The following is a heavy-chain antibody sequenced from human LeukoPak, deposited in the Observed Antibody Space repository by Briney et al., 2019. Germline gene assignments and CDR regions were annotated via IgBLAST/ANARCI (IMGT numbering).Heavy chain of an antibody. Sequence: ASVKVSCKASGYTFTGYYMHWVRQAPGQGLEWMGWINPNSGGTNYAQKFQGRVTMTRDTSISTAYMELSRLRSDDTAVYYCARLPLQGGYCSSTSCYGGGAFDIWGQGTMVTVSS. CDR3: ARLPLQGGYCSSTSCYGGGAFDI. V-gene: IGHV1-2*02. D-gene: IGHD2-2*01. J-gene: IGHJ3*02. CDR1: GYTFTGYY. CDR2: INPNSGGT.